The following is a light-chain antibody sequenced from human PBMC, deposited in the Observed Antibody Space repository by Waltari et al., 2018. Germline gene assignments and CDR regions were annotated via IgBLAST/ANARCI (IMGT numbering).Light chain of an antibody. Sequence: QSVLTQPPSPSGTPGQRVTISCSGSSSNIGSNTANWYQPFPGTAPKRLIYNTKQRPSGVPDRFSGSKSGTSASLAISGLQSEDEADYYCATWDDSLNAVIFGGGTKLTVL. CDR2: NTK. J-gene: IGLJ2*01. CDR1: SSNIGSNT. V-gene: IGLV1-44*01. CDR3: ATWDDSLNAVI.